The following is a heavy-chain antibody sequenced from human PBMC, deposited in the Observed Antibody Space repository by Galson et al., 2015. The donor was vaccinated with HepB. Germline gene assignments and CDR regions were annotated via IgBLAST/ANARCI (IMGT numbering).Heavy chain of an antibody. V-gene: IGHV3-15*01. CDR2: IKGHSGET. CDR3: SALGAYGECFNN. J-gene: IGHJ4*02. D-gene: IGHD3-10*01. Sequence: SLRVSCADSGFSFNDDWMSWVRQAPGKGLEWVGRIKGHSGETDYGARVKGRITMSRDTSTTIFYLQMNSLKTEDTAVYYCSALGAYGECFNNWGQGTPVTVSS. CDR1: GFSFNDDW.